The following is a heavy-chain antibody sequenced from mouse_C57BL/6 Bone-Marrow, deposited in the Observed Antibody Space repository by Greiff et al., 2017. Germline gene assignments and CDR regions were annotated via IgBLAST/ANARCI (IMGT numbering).Heavy chain of an antibody. J-gene: IGHJ4*01. D-gene: IGHD1-1*01. V-gene: IGHV1-69*01. CDR2: IDPSDSYT. CDR3: ARDGSGYNDARDY. CDR1: GYTFTSYW. Sequence: QVQLQQSGPVLVKPGASVKMSCKASGYTFTSYWMHWVKQRPGQGLEWIGEIDPSDSYTNYTQKFKGKSTLTVDKSSSTAYMQLSSLPSEDSAVYYSARDGSGYNDARDYWGQGTSVTVSS.